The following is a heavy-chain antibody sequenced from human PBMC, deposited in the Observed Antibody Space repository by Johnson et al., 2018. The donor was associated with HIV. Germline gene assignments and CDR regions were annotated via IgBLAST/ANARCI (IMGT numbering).Heavy chain of an antibody. V-gene: IGHV3-30*02. CDR3: AKDGGGYGDYAYDAFDI. J-gene: IGHJ3*02. CDR1: GFTFSSYG. D-gene: IGHD4-17*01. Sequence: QMQLVESGGGVVQPGGSLRLSCAASGFTFSSYGMPWVRQAPGKGLEWVAFIRYDGSNKYYADSGKGRITISRDNSKNTLYLTLNSLRAEDTAVYYCAKDGGGYGDYAYDAFDIWGQWKMVTVSS. CDR2: IRYDGSNK.